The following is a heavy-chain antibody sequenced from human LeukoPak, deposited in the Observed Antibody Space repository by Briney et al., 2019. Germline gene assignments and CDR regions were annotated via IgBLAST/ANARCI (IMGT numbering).Heavy chain of an antibody. V-gene: IGHV3-53*01. CDR1: GFTVSSNY. CDR2: IYSGGST. CDR3: ARDRLYSSSSEDY. D-gene: IGHD6-6*01. J-gene: IGHJ4*02. Sequence: GGSLRLXCAASGFTVSSNYMSWVRQAPGKGLEWVSVIYSGGSTYYADSVKGRFTISRDNSKNTLYLQMNSLRAEDTAVYYCARDRLYSSSSEDYWGQGTLVTVSS.